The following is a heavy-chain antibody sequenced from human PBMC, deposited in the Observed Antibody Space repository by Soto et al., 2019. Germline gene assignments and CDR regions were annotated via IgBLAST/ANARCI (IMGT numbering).Heavy chain of an antibody. CDR2: IYWDDDK. J-gene: IGHJ6*02. CDR1: GFSLSTSGVG. V-gene: IGHV2-5*02. CDR3: AHRADLPYYYGSVYYGMDV. Sequence: QITLKESGPPLVKPTQTLTLTCTFSGFSLSTSGVGVGWIRQPPGKALEWLALIYWDDDKRYSPSLKSRLTITKDTSKNQVVLTMTNMDPVDTATYYCAHRADLPYYYGSVYYGMDVWGQGTTVTVSS. D-gene: IGHD3-10*01.